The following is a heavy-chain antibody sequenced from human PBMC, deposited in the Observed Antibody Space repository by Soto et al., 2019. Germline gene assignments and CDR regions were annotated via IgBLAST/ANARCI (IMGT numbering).Heavy chain of an antibody. J-gene: IGHJ4*02. CDR1: VYTFTHYY. D-gene: IGHD6-13*01. Sequence: QVQLVQSGAEVKKPGASVKLSCRTSVYTFTHYYIHWVRQAPGQGLEWLAISNPASGSTNYAQDFQGRVTLTMDTSTASLYMQLSGLRSKDTVIFYCARDLAAGEYWGQGRGVTVSS. V-gene: IGHV1-46*01. CDR3: ARDLAAGEY. CDR2: SNPASGST.